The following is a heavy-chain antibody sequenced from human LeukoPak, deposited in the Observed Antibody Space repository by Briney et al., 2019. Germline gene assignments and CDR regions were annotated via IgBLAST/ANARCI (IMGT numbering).Heavy chain of an antibody. CDR3: ARQVVVACYGY. Sequence: SETLSLTCAVSGYSISSGYYWGWIRQPPGKGLEWIGSIYHRGSTYYNPSHKSRVTISVDTSKNQFSLKLSSVTAADTAVYYCARQVVVACYGYWGQGTLVTVSS. V-gene: IGHV4-38-2*01. D-gene: IGHD2-15*01. J-gene: IGHJ4*02. CDR1: GYSISSGYY. CDR2: IYHRGST.